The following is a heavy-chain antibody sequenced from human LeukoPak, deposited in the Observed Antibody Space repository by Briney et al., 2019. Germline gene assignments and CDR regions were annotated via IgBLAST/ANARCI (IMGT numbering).Heavy chain of an antibody. V-gene: IGHV5-51*01. D-gene: IGHD2/OR15-2a*01. CDR3: ARNDQNSTEFAT. CDR1: GYRFTRYW. Sequence: GESLKISCKGSGYRFTRYWIGWVRQMPGKGLEWMGIIYPADSDTRYSPSFQGQVTISVDKSINTAYLQWSTLRASDTAMYYCARNDQNSTEFATWGQGTLVTVSS. J-gene: IGHJ5*02. CDR2: IYPADSDT.